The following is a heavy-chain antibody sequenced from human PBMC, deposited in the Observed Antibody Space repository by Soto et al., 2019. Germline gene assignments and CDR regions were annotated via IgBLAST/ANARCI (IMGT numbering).Heavy chain of an antibody. Sequence: GVSPRLSCAASGFTFSSYAMHWARQAPGKGLEWVAVISYDGSNKYYADSVKGRFTISRDNSKNTLYLQMNSLRAEDTAVYYCARECSGWYDDYYYGMDVWGQGTTVTVSS. CDR2: ISYDGSNK. CDR3: ARECSGWYDDYYYGMDV. J-gene: IGHJ6*02. CDR1: GFTFSSYA. D-gene: IGHD6-19*01. V-gene: IGHV3-30-3*01.